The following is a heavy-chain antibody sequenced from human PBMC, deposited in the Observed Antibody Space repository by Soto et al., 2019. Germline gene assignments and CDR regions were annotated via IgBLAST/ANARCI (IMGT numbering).Heavy chain of an antibody. CDR1: GFTFSSYG. V-gene: IGHV3-30*18. Sequence: GGSLRLSCAASGFTFSSYGMHWVRQAPGKGLEWVAVISYDGSNKYYADSVKGRFTISRDNSKNTLYLQMNSLRAEDTAVYYCAKDAGYCSGGSCPDAYYYYMDVWGKGTTVTVSS. J-gene: IGHJ6*03. CDR2: ISYDGSNK. D-gene: IGHD2-15*01. CDR3: AKDAGYCSGGSCPDAYYYYMDV.